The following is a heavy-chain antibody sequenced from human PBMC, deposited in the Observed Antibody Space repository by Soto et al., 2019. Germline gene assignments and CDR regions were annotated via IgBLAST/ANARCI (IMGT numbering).Heavy chain of an antibody. Sequence: EVQVVPSGAEVKEPGESLKISCKGSGYIFTDHCIVWVRQMAGKGLEWVGIHCPGYSNIIYSPSVQGHVTISADMSISTAYMQWSSPKASDPAIYYCARRHYCRINCIINPDYSYGMDVWRQGTTVTVTS. V-gene: IGHV5-51*01. CDR1: GYIFTDHC. CDR2: HCPGYSNI. J-gene: IGHJ6*02. D-gene: IGHD2-2*01. CDR3: ARRHYCRINCIINPDYSYGMDV.